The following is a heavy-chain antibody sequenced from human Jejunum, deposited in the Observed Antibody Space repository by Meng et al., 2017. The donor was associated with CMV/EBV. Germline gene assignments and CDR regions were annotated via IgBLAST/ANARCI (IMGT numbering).Heavy chain of an antibody. V-gene: IGHV3-48*01. CDR3: ARDSIASALDY. J-gene: IGHJ4*02. Sequence: AASGFRFGVYSMNWVRQAPGKGLEWLAYIDSFSSTMYYTDSIKGRFTISRDNAKNSLYLQMNSLSAEDTAVYYCARDSIASALDYWGQGVRVTVSS. CDR1: GFRFGVYS. CDR2: IDSFSSTM. D-gene: IGHD6-13*01.